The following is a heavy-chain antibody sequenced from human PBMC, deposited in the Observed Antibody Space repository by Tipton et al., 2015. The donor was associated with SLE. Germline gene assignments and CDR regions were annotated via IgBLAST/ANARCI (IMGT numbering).Heavy chain of an antibody. CDR2: IYSADSST. V-gene: IGHV3-23*03. CDR1: GFDFSSYS. J-gene: IGHJ4*02. Sequence: SLRLSCAASGFDFSSYSMHWVRQTPGKGLEWVSVIYSADSSTYYADSVKGRFIISRDNAKKTVYLEMNSLQAEDTALYYCAKDTGRGFFDYWGQGTLVTVSS. D-gene: IGHD3-10*01. CDR3: AKDTGRGFFDY.